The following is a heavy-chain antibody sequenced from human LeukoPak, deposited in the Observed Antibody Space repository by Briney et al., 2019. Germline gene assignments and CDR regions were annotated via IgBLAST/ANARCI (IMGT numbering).Heavy chain of an antibody. D-gene: IGHD3-3*01. CDR1: GFSLSTSGVG. J-gene: IGHJ4*02. CDR3: ARAYYDFWSGYYTGSPDY. Sequence: KESGPTLVKPTQTLTLTCTFSGFSLSTSGVGVGWIRQPPGKALEWLALIYWNDDKRYSPSLKSRLTITKDTSKNQVVLTMTNMDPVDTATYYCARAYYDFWSGYYTGSPDYWGQGTLVTVSS. CDR2: IYWNDDK. V-gene: IGHV2-5*01.